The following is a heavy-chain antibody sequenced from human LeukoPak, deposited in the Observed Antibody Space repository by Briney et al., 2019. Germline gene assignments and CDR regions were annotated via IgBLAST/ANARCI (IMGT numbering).Heavy chain of an antibody. D-gene: IGHD6-13*01. CDR1: GFTFSSYE. J-gene: IGHJ4*02. CDR3: ARGSGVSEFDY. CDR2: ISSSGSTI. V-gene: IGHV3-48*03. Sequence: GGSLRLSCAASGFTFSSYEMNWVRQAPGKGLEWVSYISSSGSTIYYADSVKGRFTISRDNAKNSLYLQMNSLRAEDTAVYCCARGSGVSEFDYWGQGTLVTVSS.